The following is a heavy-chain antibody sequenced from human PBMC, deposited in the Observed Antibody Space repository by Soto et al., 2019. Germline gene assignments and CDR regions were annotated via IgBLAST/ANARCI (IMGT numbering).Heavy chain of an antibody. J-gene: IGHJ4*02. Sequence: QVQLQQWGAGLLKPSETLSLTCAVYGGSFSGYYWTWIRQSPEKGLEWIGEVNHSGTTYYNPSLKTRVTISVHPPKNQFSLKMSSVTAAGTAVYYCARGIGYCSSINCYSSRRLRFDSWGQVTLVTVSS. CDR2: VNHSGTT. CDR3: ARGIGYCSSINCYSSRRLRFDS. V-gene: IGHV4-34*01. CDR1: GGSFSGYY. D-gene: IGHD2-2*01.